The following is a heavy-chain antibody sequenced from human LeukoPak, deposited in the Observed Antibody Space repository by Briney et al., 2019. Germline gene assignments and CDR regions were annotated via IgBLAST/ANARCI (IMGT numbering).Heavy chain of an antibody. CDR3: ARASYGSESPGPFYYGVDV. Sequence: GGSLRLSCAASGFTFSSYGMHWVRQAPGKGLEWVAVIWYDGSNKYYADSVKGRFTISRDNSKNTLYLQMNGLRAEDTAVYYCARASYGSESPGPFYYGVDVWGQGTTVTVSS. CDR2: IWYDGSNK. D-gene: IGHD3-10*01. CDR1: GFTFSSYG. V-gene: IGHV3-33*01. J-gene: IGHJ6*02.